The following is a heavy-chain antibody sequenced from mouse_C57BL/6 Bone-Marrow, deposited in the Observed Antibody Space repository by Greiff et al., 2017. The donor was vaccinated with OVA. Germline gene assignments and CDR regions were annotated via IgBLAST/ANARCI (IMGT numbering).Heavy chain of an antibody. CDR2: ISSGSSTI. Sequence: EVKVVESGGGLVKPGGSLKLSCAASGFTFSDYGMHWVRQAPEKGLEWVAYISSGSSTIYYADTVKGRFTISRDNAKNTLFLQMTSLRSEDTAMYYCARDVTTVVGGFDYWGQGTTLTVSS. V-gene: IGHV5-17*01. D-gene: IGHD1-1*01. J-gene: IGHJ2*01. CDR3: ARDVTTVVGGFDY. CDR1: GFTFSDYG.